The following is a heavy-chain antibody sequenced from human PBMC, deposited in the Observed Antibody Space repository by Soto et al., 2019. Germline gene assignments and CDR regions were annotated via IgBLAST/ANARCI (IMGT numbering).Heavy chain of an antibody. CDR2: IYYSGST. CDR3: ASTTIFGVVIEN. Sequence: SETLSLTCTVSGGSISSGGYYWSWIRQHPGKGLEWIGYIYYSGSTYYNPSLKSRVTISVDTSKNQFSLKLSSVTAADTAVYYCASTTIFGVVIENWGQGTLVTVSS. D-gene: IGHD3-3*01. V-gene: IGHV4-31*03. J-gene: IGHJ4*02. CDR1: GGSISSGGYY.